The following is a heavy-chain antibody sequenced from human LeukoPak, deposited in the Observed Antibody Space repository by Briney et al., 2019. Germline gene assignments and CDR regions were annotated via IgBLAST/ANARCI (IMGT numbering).Heavy chain of an antibody. Sequence: PGGSLRLSCAASGIAFRSFTMHWVRQAPGKGLVWVSSITPTSTSIFYADSVKGRFTISRDNAKNSLYLQMNSLRAEDTAVYHCATVYYDSSAYGDLDSWGQGTLVTVSS. CDR3: ATVYYDSSAYGDLDS. CDR1: GIAFRSFT. D-gene: IGHD3-22*01. V-gene: IGHV3-21*01. J-gene: IGHJ4*02. CDR2: ITPTSTSI.